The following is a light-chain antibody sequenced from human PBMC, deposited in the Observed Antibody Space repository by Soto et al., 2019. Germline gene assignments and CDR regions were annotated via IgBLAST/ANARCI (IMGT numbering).Light chain of an antibody. CDR2: SNN. Sequence: QSVLTQPPSASGTPGQSVTISCSGSSSNVGSNTVNWYQLLPGTAPKLLIYSNNQRPSGVPDRFSGSKSGTSASLAISGLQSEDEADYYCAAWDDSLNGRYVFGTGTKVTVL. CDR3: AAWDDSLNGRYV. J-gene: IGLJ1*01. CDR1: SSNVGSNT. V-gene: IGLV1-44*01.